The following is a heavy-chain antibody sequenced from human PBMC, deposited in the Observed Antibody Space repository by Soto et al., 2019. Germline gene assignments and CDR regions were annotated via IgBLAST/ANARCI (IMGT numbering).Heavy chain of an antibody. Sequence: AGTLRLSCTASGWTFSSWGSHWVRLRQGKGLGWMAVRWHTGNNTYYAASVRGRFTISRDNSKNTLDLQMDSMRAEDTAVYYCTRDRGSHEPLDYWGQGTLVTVSS. CDR1: GWTFSSWG. J-gene: IGHJ4*02. V-gene: IGHV3-33*08. CDR3: TRDRGSHEPLDY. CDR2: RWHTGNNT. D-gene: IGHD2-15*01.